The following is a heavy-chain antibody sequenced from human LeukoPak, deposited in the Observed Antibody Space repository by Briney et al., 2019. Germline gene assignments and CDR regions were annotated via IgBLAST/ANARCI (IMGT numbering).Heavy chain of an antibody. J-gene: IGHJ4*02. D-gene: IGHD3-10*01. CDR3: ASAPRASVPPPFDY. V-gene: IGHV3-23*01. CDR1: GSIFSSYA. CDR2: ISNSGDSI. Sequence: GGSLRLSCAASGSIFSSYALSWVRQTPGKGPEWVSGISNSGDSIYYADSVKGRFTISRDNSKRTLFLQMNSLRVEDTAVYYCASAPRASVPPPFDYWGQGTQVTVSS.